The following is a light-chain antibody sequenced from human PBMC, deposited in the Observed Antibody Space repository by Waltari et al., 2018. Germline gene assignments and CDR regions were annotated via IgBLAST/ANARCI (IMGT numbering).Light chain of an antibody. CDR2: WAS. CDR3: QQHYSAPFT. Sequence: DIVMTQSPDSLGVSLGERATITCKSSQSVLYSSNNKNYLAWYQQKPGQPPKLLINWASTRESGVPDRFSGSGSGTDFTLTISSLQAEDVAVYYCQQHYSAPFTFGPGTKVDVK. J-gene: IGKJ3*01. V-gene: IGKV4-1*01. CDR1: QSVLYSSNNKNY.